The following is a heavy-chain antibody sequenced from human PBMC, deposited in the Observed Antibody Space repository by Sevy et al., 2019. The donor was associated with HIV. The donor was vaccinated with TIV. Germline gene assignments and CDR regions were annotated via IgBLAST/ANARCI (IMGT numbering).Heavy chain of an antibody. CDR2: IYYSGTI. D-gene: IGHD2-15*01. J-gene: IGHJ5*02. Sequence: SETLSLTCNVSGDSISSYFWSWFRQPPGKGLEWIGYIYYSGTIDYNPSLSSRVTISVDTSKNHFSMKLTSVTAADTAVYYCARDSAVVPRALVPWGQGTLVTVSS. CDR3: ARDSAVVPRALVP. V-gene: IGHV4-59*01. CDR1: GDSISSYF.